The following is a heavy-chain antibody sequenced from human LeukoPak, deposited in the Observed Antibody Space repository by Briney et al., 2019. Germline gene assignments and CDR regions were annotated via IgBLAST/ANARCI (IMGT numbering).Heavy chain of an antibody. CDR3: ARVIGGRKRGQGPIDGFDI. J-gene: IGHJ3*02. CDR1: GYTFTAYY. Sequence: ASVKVSCKASGYTFTAYYMHWVRQAPGQGLEWMGWINPNSGGTNYAHKFQGRVTMTRDTSITTAYMELSRLRSDDTAVYYCARVIGGRKRGQGPIDGFDIWGQGTMVTVSS. CDR2: INPNSGGT. V-gene: IGHV1-2*02.